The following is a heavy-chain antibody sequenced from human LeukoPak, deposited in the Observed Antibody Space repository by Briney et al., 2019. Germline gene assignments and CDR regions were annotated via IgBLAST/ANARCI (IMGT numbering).Heavy chain of an antibody. Sequence: GGSLRLSYAASGFTFSSYSMHWVRQAPGKGLEWVAVIPYDGSNKYYADSVKGRFTISRDNSKNTLYLQMNSLRAEDTAVYYCAKDRIVAYYYYGMDVWGQGTTVTVSS. CDR1: GFTFSSYS. CDR2: IPYDGSNK. D-gene: IGHD2-15*01. J-gene: IGHJ6*02. V-gene: IGHV3-30*04. CDR3: AKDRIVAYYYYGMDV.